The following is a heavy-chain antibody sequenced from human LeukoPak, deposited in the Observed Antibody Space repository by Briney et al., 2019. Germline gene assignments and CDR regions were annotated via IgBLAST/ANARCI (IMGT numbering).Heavy chain of an antibody. CDR3: VRHDYAGDYYYYMDV. V-gene: IGHV4-38-2*01. CDR2: IYHSMRT. D-gene: IGHD4-17*01. CDR1: GYSISSAYY. Sequence: SETLSLTCAVSGYSISSAYYWGWIRQPPGKGLEWIGSIYHSMRTYYNPSLKSRVTMSVDTSKNQFSLKLSSVTAADTAVYYCVRHDYAGDYYYYMDVWGKGTTVTVSS. J-gene: IGHJ6*03.